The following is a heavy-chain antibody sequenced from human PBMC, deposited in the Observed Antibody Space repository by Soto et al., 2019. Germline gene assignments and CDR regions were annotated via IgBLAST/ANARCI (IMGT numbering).Heavy chain of an antibody. D-gene: IGHD3-10*01. Sequence: PGGSLRLSCTASGFSLGSSRMSWVRHAPGKGLEWLATIKTDASEKKYVDSVRGRFTVSRDNAKNSLYLQMDSLRVDDTAVYYSPSDSGYDSGSSVKPDLAFWGHGALVTVSS. CDR2: IKTDASEK. CDR3: PSDSGYDSGSSVKPDLAF. CDR1: GFSLGSSR. V-gene: IGHV3-7*01. J-gene: IGHJ4*01.